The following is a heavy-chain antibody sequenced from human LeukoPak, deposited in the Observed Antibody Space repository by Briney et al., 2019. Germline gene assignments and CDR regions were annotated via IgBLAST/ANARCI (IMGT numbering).Heavy chain of an antibody. CDR3: AKVGGYYYYYMDV. Sequence: GGSLRLSCAASGFTFSSYAMTWVRQAPGKGLEWVSAIGGSGDSTYYADSVKGRFTISRDNSKNTLYLQMNSLTAEDTAVYYCAKVGGYYYYYMDVWGKGTTVTVSS. J-gene: IGHJ6*03. V-gene: IGHV3-23*01. CDR2: IGGSGDST. CDR1: GFTFSSYA.